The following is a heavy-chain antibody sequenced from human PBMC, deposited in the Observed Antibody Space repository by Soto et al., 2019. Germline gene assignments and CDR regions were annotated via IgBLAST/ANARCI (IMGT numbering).Heavy chain of an antibody. V-gene: IGHV3-33*01. D-gene: IGHD6-13*01. CDR2: IWDDGSNK. CDR3: ARWGIAAGDY. Sequence: QVQLVESGGGVVQPGRSLRLSCAASGFTFSSYGMHWVRQAPGKGLEWVAVIWDDGSNKYYADSVKGRFTISRDNSENPLYLQMNSLRAEDTAVYYCARWGIAAGDYWGQGTLVTVSS. CDR1: GFTFSSYG. J-gene: IGHJ4*02.